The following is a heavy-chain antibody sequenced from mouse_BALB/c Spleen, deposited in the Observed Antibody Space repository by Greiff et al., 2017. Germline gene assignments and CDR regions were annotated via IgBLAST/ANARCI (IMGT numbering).Heavy chain of an antibody. CDR1: GYSITSRYY. CDR3: ARGWDYWYFDV. V-gene: IGHV3-6*02. Sequence: EVPLQQSGPGLVKPSQSLSLTCSVTGYSITSRYYWNWIRQFPGNKLECMGYISYDGSNHYNPSLKNRISITRDTSKNQFFLKLNSVTTEDTATYYCARGWDYWYFDVWGAGTTVTVSA. J-gene: IGHJ1*01. D-gene: IGHD4-1*01. CDR2: ISYDGSN.